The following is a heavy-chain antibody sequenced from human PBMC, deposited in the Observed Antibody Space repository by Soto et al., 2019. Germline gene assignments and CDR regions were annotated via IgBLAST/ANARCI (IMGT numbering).Heavy chain of an antibody. V-gene: IGHV1-69*13. CDR3: ASPFQLIPQSSSSIVYYYGMDV. CDR2: IIPIFGTA. Sequence: ASVKVSCKASGGTFSSYAISWVRQAPGQGLEWMGGIIPIFGTANYAQKFQSRVTITADESTSTAYMELSSLRSEDTAMYYSASPFQLIPQSSSSIVYYYGMDVWGQGTTVTVSS. J-gene: IGHJ6*02. D-gene: IGHD6-6*01. CDR1: GGTFSSYA.